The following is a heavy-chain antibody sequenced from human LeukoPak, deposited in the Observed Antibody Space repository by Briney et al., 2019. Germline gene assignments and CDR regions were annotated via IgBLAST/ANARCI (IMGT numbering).Heavy chain of an antibody. CDR1: GYTFTSYD. D-gene: IGHD6-19*01. Sequence: ASVKVSCTASGYTFTSYDINWVRQATGQGLEWMGWMNPNSGNTGYAQKFQGRVTMTRNTSISTAYMELSSLRSEDTAVYYCASCVSGWYLGYGWFDPWGQGTLVTVSS. V-gene: IGHV1-8*01. CDR3: ASCVSGWYLGYGWFDP. CDR2: MNPNSGNT. J-gene: IGHJ5*02.